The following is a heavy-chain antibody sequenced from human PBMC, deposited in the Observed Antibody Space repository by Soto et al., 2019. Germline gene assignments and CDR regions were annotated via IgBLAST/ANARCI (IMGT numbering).Heavy chain of an antibody. CDR2: IDSSGST. CDR3: AREGYSSRWNPIDY. J-gene: IGHJ4*02. Sequence: TLSLTCTVSGVSISFYYWSWIRQPPGKGLEWIAYIDSSGSTKYNPSLKSRVTISLDTSRNQLSLKLNSVTAADTAVYYCAREGYSSRWNPIDYWGQGTQVTVSS. CDR1: GVSISFYY. D-gene: IGHD6-13*01. V-gene: IGHV4-59*01.